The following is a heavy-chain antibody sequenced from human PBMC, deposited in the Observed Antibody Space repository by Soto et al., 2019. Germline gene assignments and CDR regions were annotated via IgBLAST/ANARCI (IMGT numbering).Heavy chain of an antibody. D-gene: IGHD3-9*01. CDR3: ACHDDMGSGYLSPVDY. Sequence: QVQLVESGGDLVQPGGSLRLSCAASGYTFSGYYMSWIRQAPGKGLEWISYIDTSGTKIYYADSVKGRFTISRDNAKNSLYLEKNSLSSENTAVYYCACHDDMGSGYLSPVDYWGQGTLVTVSS. V-gene: IGHV3-11*01. J-gene: IGHJ4*02. CDR2: IDTSGTKI. CDR1: GYTFSGYY.